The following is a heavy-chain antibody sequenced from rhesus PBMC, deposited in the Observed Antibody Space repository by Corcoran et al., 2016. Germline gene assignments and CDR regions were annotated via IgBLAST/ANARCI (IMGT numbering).Heavy chain of an antibody. Sequence: QVQLVQSGAEIKQPGASVKLSCKASGYNFTSYYIHWVGQAPGQGLEWIGLISSYNGNKDYAQDIKGRVTRTANTSTSTGYMELSSLRAEDKAVYYCTRAIAAAGHLDSWGQGVVVTVSS. D-gene: IGHD6-31*01. CDR3: TRAIAAAGHLDS. V-gene: IGHV1-180*01. J-gene: IGHJ6*01. CDR2: ISSYNGNK. CDR1: GYNFTSYY.